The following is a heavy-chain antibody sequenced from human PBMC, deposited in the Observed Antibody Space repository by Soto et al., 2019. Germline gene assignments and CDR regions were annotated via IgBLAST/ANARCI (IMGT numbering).Heavy chain of an antibody. CDR1: RFTFSNYG. Sequence: EVQLLESGGGLVQPGGSLRLSCAASRFTFSNYGMSWVRQAPGKGLEWVSAISGSGTNKYYADSVKGRFTVSRDNSKNTLYLQRNSLRAEDTAVYYCARGRKVYYYDSSGYFGHWGQGTLVTVSS. CDR2: ISGSGTNK. D-gene: IGHD3-22*01. CDR3: ARGRKVYYYDSSGYFGH. J-gene: IGHJ4*02. V-gene: IGHV3-23*01.